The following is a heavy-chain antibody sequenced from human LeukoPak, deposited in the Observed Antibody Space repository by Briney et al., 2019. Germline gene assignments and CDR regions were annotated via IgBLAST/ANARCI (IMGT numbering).Heavy chain of an antibody. Sequence: ASVKVSCKVSGYTLTELSMHWVRQAPGKGLEWMGGFDPEDGETIYAQKFQGRVTMTEDTSTDTAYMELSSLRSEDTAVYYRATGFITMVRGVNFDYWGQGTLVTVSS. CDR1: GYTLTELS. CDR2: FDPEDGET. CDR3: ATGFITMVRGVNFDY. J-gene: IGHJ4*02. V-gene: IGHV1-24*01. D-gene: IGHD3-10*01.